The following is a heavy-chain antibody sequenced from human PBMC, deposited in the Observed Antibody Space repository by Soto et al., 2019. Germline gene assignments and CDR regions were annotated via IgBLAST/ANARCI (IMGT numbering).Heavy chain of an antibody. V-gene: IGHV1-69*06. CDR1: GGTYP. D-gene: IGHD2-2*01. Sequence: QMPLVQSGAEVKKPGSSVQVSCEASGGTYPISWVRQAPGQGLEWMGSIIPMFGTTNYTQNFQGRVALTADKSTNTAYLEWSSLRSEDTAVSCCARKGAAASWPHGFDLWGQGTMVTVSS. CDR2: IIPMFGTT. J-gene: IGHJ3*01. CDR3: ARKGAAASWPHGFDL.